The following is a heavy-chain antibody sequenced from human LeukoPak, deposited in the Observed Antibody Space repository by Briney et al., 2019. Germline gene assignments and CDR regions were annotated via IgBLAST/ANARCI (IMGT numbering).Heavy chain of an antibody. Sequence: PGGSLRLSCAASGFTFRNYGMNWVRQAPGKGLEWASGMTGRNGNRYYADSVKGRFTISRDNSKNTIYLQMDSLRVEDTALYFCAKDKIVGDGRWDFDYWGQGTLVTVSS. CDR2: MTGRNGNR. V-gene: IGHV3-23*01. D-gene: IGHD3-10*01. CDR1: GFTFRNYG. J-gene: IGHJ4*02. CDR3: AKDKIVGDGRWDFDY.